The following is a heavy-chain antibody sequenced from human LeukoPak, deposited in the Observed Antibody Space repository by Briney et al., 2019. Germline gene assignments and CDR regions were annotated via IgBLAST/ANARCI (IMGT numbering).Heavy chain of an antibody. CDR3: ARSTWGSSGYYYATDY. J-gene: IGHJ4*02. CDR2: INPSSGGT. CDR1: GYTFTGYY. V-gene: IGHV1-2*02. D-gene: IGHD3-22*01. Sequence: ASVKVSCKASGYTFTGYYMHWVRQAPGQGLEWMGWINPSSGGTNYAQKFQGRVTMTRDTSISTAYMELSRLRSDDTAVYYCARSTWGSSGYYYATDYWGQGTLVTVSS.